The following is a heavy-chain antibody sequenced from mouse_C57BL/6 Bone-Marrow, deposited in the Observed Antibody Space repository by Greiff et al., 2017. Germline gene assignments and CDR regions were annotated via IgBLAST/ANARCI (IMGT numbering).Heavy chain of an antibody. Sequence: QVQLQPPGAALVKPGASVKMSCKASGYTFTSYWITWVQQRPGQGLEWIGDIYPGSGSTNSNEKFKSKATLTVDTSSSPAYMPLSGLTSEDSAVYYCAGWLLLAYWGQGTLVTVSA. D-gene: IGHD2-3*01. CDR3: AGWLLLAY. CDR2: IYPGSGST. J-gene: IGHJ3*01. CDR1: GYTFTSYW. V-gene: IGHV1-55*01.